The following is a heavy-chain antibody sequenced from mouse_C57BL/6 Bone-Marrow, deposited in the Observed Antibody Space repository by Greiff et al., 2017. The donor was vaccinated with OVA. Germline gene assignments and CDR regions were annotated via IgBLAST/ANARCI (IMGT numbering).Heavy chain of an antibody. J-gene: IGHJ3*01. CDR3: AGHYYEDWFAD. CDR1: GYTFTDYE. Sequence: QVQLKQSGAELVRPGASVTLSCKASGYTFTDYEMHWVKQTPVHGLEWIGAIDPETGGTAYNQKFKGKAILTADKSSSTAYMELRSLTAEDSAVYYCAGHYYEDWFADWGQGTLVTVSA. V-gene: IGHV1-15*01. CDR2: IDPETGGT. D-gene: IGHD1-2*01.